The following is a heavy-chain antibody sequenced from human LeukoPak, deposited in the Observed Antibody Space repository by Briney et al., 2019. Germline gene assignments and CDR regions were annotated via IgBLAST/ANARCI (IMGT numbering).Heavy chain of an antibody. D-gene: IGHD2-2*01. V-gene: IGHV4-30-4*01. CDR2: IYYSGST. CDR3: ARDVVVVPAAREGWFDP. J-gene: IGHJ5*02. CDR1: GDSVSSSSGDYY. Sequence: SQTLSLTCAISGDSVSSSSGDYYWSWIRQPPGKGLEWIGYIYYSGSTYYNPSLKSRVTISVDTSKNQFSLKLSSVTAADTAVYYCARDVVVVPAAREGWFDPWGQGTLVTVSS.